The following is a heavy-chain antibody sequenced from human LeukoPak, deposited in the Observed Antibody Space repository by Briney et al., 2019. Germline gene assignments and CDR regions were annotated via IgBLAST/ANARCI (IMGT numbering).Heavy chain of an antibody. D-gene: IGHD2-21*02. Sequence: GGSLRLSCAASGFTFRSYGISWVRQAPGKGLQWVSTMSATGSDIHHADSVKGRFTISRDNSKNTLYLQMNSLRAEDTAVYYCAKDLVTWASGNWYFDLWGRGTLVTVSS. CDR1: GFTFRSYG. V-gene: IGHV3-23*01. J-gene: IGHJ2*01. CDR2: MSATGSDI. CDR3: AKDLVTWASGNWYFDL.